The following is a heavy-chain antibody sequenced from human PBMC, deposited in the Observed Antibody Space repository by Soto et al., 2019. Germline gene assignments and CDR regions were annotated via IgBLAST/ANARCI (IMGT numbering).Heavy chain of an antibody. D-gene: IGHD6-19*01. CDR3: AKERQWLGEGIDY. CDR1: GFTFSSYA. Sequence: XVSLRLSCAASGFTFSSYAMSWVRQAPGKGLEWVSAISGSGGSTYYADSVKGRFTISRDNSKNTLYLQMNSLRAEDTAVYYCAKERQWLGEGIDYWGQGTLVTVSS. J-gene: IGHJ4*02. V-gene: IGHV3-23*01. CDR2: ISGSGGST.